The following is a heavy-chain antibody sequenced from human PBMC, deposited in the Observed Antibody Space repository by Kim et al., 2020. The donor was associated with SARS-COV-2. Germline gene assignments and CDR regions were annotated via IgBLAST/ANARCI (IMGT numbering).Heavy chain of an antibody. V-gene: IGHV1-8*01. Sequence: ASVKVSCKASGYTFTSYDINWVRQATGQGLEWMGWMNPNSGNTGYAQKFQGRVTMTRNTSISTAYMELSSLRSEDTAVYYCARMESVSVAVYYYYYGMDVWGQGTTVTVSS. J-gene: IGHJ6*02. CDR2: MNPNSGNT. D-gene: IGHD6-19*01. CDR1: GYTFTSYD. CDR3: ARMESVSVAVYYYYYGMDV.